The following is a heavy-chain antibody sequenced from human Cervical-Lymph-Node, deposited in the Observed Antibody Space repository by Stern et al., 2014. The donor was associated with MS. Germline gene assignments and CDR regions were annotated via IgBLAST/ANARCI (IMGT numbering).Heavy chain of an antibody. CDR2: INPHDGDT. Sequence: QVQLVQSGADVKRSGASVTLSCKASGYSFTDYHIQWVRLAPGHGLEWMGMINPHDGDTGYAQKFQGRVTMTRDTATNTAYMQLSSLRSDDTAVYFCPRWGLDKPLDYWGQGTLVTVSS. J-gene: IGHJ4*02. CDR1: GYSFTDYH. D-gene: IGHD3/OR15-3a*01. CDR3: PRWGLDKPLDY. V-gene: IGHV1-46*01.